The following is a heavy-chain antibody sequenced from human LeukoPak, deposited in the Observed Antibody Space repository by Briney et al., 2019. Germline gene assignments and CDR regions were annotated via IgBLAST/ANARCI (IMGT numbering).Heavy chain of an antibody. V-gene: IGHV4-4*07. Sequence: SETLSRTCTVSGGSISSYYWSWIRQPAGKGLEWIGRIYTSGSTNFNPSLKSRVTMSVATSRNQFSLKLRSVTAADTAVYYCARWSSGSLDYWGQGTLVTVSS. D-gene: IGHD1-26*01. CDR3: ARWSSGSLDY. CDR1: GGSISSYY. CDR2: IYTSGST. J-gene: IGHJ4*02.